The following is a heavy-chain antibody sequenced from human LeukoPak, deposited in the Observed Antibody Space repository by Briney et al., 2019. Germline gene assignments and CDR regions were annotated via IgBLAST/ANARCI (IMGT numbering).Heavy chain of an antibody. CDR3: PTFRGYSSSWYLFDY. D-gene: IGHD6-13*01. J-gene: IGHJ4*02. CDR1: GFTFSNAW. Sequence: GGSLRLSCAASGFTFSNAWMSWVRQAPGKGLEWVGRIKSKTDGGTTDYAAPVKGRFTISRDDSKNTLYLQMNSLKTEDTAVYYCPTFRGYSSSWYLFDYWGQGTLVTVSS. CDR2: IKSKTDGGTT. V-gene: IGHV3-15*01.